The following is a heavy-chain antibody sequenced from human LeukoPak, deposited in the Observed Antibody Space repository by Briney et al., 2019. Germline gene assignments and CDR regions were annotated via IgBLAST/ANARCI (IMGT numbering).Heavy chain of an antibody. CDR2: IYYSGSS. J-gene: IGHJ4*02. D-gene: IGHD6-19*01. Sequence: ETLTLTCTVSGGSISSYYWSWIRQPPGKGLEWIGYIYYSGSSNYNPSLKSRVTISVDTSKNQFSLKLSSVTAADTAVYYCARHERESSGWKYFDYWGQGTLVTVSS. V-gene: IGHV4-59*08. CDR1: GGSISSYY. CDR3: ARHERESSGWKYFDY.